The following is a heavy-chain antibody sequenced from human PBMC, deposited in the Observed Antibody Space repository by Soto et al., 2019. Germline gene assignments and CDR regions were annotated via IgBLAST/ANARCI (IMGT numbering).Heavy chain of an antibody. J-gene: IGHJ4*02. CDR2: INHSGST. CDR1: GGSFSCYY. D-gene: IGHD6-13*01. V-gene: IGHV4-34*01. Sequence: PSVTLSLTCAVYGGSFSCYYWSWIRQPPGKGLEWIGEINHSGSTNYNPSLKSRVTISVDTSKNQFSLKLSSVTAADTAVYYCARCTGYSSSWYHCDYWGQGTLVTVSS. CDR3: ARCTGYSSSWYHCDY.